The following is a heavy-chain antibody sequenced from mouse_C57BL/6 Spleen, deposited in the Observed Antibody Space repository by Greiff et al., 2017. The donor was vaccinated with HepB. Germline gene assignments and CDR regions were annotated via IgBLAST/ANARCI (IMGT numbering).Heavy chain of an antibody. J-gene: IGHJ2*01. D-gene: IGHD1-1*01. Sequence: QVQLKQPGAELVRPGTSVKLSCKASGYTFTSYWMYWVKQRPGQGLEWIGVIDPSDSYTNYNQKFKGKATLTVDTSSSTAYMHLSSLTSEDSAVYYCARSTVVAPNFDYWGQGTTLTVSS. V-gene: IGHV1-59*01. CDR1: GYTFTSYW. CDR2: IDPSDSYT. CDR3: ARSTVVAPNFDY.